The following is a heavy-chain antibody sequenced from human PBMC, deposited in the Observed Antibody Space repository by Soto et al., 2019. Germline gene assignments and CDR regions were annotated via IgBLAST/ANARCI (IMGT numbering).Heavy chain of an antibody. V-gene: IGHV1-69*13. J-gene: IGHJ6*02. Sequence: ASVKVSCKASGGTFSGYAISWVRQAPGQGLEWMGGIIPIFGTANYAQKFQGRVTITADESTSTAYMELSSLRSEDTAVYYCARAVVGYYYYGMDVWGQGTTVTVSS. D-gene: IGHD2-21*01. CDR1: GGTFSGYA. CDR3: ARAVVGYYYYGMDV. CDR2: IIPIFGTA.